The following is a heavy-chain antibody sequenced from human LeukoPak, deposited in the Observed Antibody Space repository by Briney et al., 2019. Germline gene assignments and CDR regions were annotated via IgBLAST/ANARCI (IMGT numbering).Heavy chain of an antibody. V-gene: IGHV4-39*01. D-gene: IGHD2-2*01. CDR2: IYYSGST. CDR1: GGSISSGSYY. CDR3: ARHSYCGTTNCLDY. J-gene: IGHJ4*02. Sequence: SETLSLTCTVSGGSISSGSYYWGWIRQPPGKGLEWIGSIYYSGSTYNNPSLKSRVTISVDTSKKQFSLKLSSVTAADTAVYYCARHSYCGTTNCLDYWGQGTLVTVSS.